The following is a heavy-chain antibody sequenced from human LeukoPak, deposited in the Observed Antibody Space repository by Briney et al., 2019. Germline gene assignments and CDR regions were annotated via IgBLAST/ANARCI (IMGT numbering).Heavy chain of an antibody. CDR3: ARGAAAGTNY. CDR1: GGSISSGGYY. Sequence: SETLSLTCTVSGGSISSGGYYWSWIRQPPGKGLEWIGYIYHSGSTYYNPSLKSRVTISVDRSKNQFSLKLSSVTAADTAAYYCARGAAAGTNYWGQGTLVTVSS. V-gene: IGHV4-30-2*01. D-gene: IGHD6-13*01. J-gene: IGHJ4*02. CDR2: IYHSGST.